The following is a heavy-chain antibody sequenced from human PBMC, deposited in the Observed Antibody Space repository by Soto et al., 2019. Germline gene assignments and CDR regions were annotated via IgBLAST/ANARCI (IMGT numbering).Heavy chain of an antibody. CDR2: ISYDGSNK. CDR1: GFTFSSYA. Sequence: QVQLVESGGGVVQPGRSLRLSCAASGFTFSSYAMHWVRQAPGKGLEWVAVISYDGSNKYYADSVKGRFTISRDNSKNTXXLQMNSLRAEDTAVYYCARSKGLRFLEWLAVPPDYWGQGTLVTVSS. J-gene: IGHJ4*02. CDR3: ARSKGLRFLEWLAVPPDY. V-gene: IGHV3-30-3*01. D-gene: IGHD3-3*01.